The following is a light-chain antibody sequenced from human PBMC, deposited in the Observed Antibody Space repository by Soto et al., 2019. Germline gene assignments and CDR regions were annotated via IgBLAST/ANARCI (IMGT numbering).Light chain of an antibody. V-gene: IGKV2-28*01. J-gene: IGKJ1*01. CDR1: QSLLHRDGYTY. CDR2: LTS. CDR3: MQTLKFWT. Sequence: DIVMTQSPLSLPVTPGEPASISCRSSQSLLHRDGYTYLDWYLQKPGQSPQLLIYLTSIRASGVSDGFSGSGAGTDFTLRISRVEAEDVGVYYCMQTLKFWTFGQGTKVEIK.